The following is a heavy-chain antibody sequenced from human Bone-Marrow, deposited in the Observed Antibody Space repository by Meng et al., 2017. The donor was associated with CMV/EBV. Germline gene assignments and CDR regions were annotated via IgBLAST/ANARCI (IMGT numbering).Heavy chain of an antibody. J-gene: IGHJ4*02. CDR2: INHSGST. V-gene: IGHV4-34*01. Sequence: AVYGGSISGCYWSWIRQPPGKGLEWIEEINHSGSTNYNPSLKSRVTISVDTSKNQFSLKLSSVTAADTAVYYCARAGSSGYYSPFVYWGQGTLVTVSS. D-gene: IGHD3-22*01. CDR3: ARAGSSGYYSPFVY. CDR1: GGSISGCY.